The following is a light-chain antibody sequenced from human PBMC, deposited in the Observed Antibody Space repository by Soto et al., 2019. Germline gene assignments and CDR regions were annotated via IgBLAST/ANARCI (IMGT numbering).Light chain of an antibody. V-gene: IGKV1-8*01. Sequence: AIRMTQSASSFSASTGDRVTITCRASQGISSYLAWYQQKPGKAPKLLIYAASTLQSGVPSRFSGSGSGTDCTLTISCLQSEDFATYYCQQYYSFPRTFGQGTKVDIK. CDR1: QGISSY. CDR3: QQYYSFPRT. CDR2: AAS. J-gene: IGKJ1*01.